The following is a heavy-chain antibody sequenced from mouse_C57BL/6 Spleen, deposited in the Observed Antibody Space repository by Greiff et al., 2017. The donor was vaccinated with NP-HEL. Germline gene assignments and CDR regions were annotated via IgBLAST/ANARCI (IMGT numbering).Heavy chain of an antibody. V-gene: IGHV5-4*01. Sequence: EVQLVESGGGLVKPGGSLKLSCAASGFTFSSYAMYWVRQTPEQRLEWVATISDGGSYTYYPDHVKSRFTLSRDNAKNNLYLHRSHLKSEDTAMYYCARERVTIGFAYWGQGTLVTVSA. CDR2: ISDGGSYT. D-gene: IGHD2-2*01. J-gene: IGHJ3*01. CDR3: ARERVTIGFAY. CDR1: GFTFSSYA.